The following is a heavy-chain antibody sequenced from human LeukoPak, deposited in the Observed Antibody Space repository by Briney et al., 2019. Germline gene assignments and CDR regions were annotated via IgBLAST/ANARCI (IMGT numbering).Heavy chain of an antibody. CDR3: ARDMEATVTSDFDY. V-gene: IGHV1-2*02. D-gene: IGHD4-17*01. Sequence: ASVKVSCKASGYTFTGYYMHWVRQAPGQGLEWMGWINPNSGGTNYAQKFQGRVTMTRDTSISTAYMELSRLRSDDTAVYYCARDMEATVTSDFDYWGQGTLVTASS. J-gene: IGHJ4*02. CDR1: GYTFTGYY. CDR2: INPNSGGT.